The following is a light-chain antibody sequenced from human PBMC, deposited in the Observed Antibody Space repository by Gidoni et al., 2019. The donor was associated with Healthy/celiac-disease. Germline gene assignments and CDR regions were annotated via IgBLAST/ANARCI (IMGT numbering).Light chain of an antibody. J-gene: IGKJ3*01. CDR1: QSISSY. CDR3: QQSYSTPLT. V-gene: IGKV1-39*01. CDR2: AAS. Sequence: IQMTQSPSSLSASVGDRVTITCRARQSISSYLNWYQQKPGKAPKLLIYAASSLQSGVPSRFSGSGSGTDFTLTISSLQPEDFATYYCQQSYSTPLTFGPXTKVDIK.